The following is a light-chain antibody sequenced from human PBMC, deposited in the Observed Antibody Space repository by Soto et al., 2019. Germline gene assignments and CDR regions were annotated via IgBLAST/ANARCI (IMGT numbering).Light chain of an antibody. CDR2: ATS. CDR3: QHGGT. CDR1: QSISSY. V-gene: IGKV1-39*01. J-gene: IGKJ5*01. Sequence: DIPMTQSPSSLSASVGDRVTITCRASQSISSYLNWYRQKPGKAPKLLIYATSSLQSAVPSRFSGSGSGTDFTLTISSLATEDFAVYYCQHGGTCGQGTRLEIK.